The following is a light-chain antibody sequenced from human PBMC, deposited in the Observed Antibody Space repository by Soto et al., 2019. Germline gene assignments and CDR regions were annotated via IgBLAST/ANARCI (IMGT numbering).Light chain of an antibody. J-gene: IGKJ1*01. CDR1: QSVSSSY. V-gene: IGKV3-20*01. CDR3: QQYGSSPTT. Sequence: EIVLTQSPGTLSLSPGERATLSCRASQSVSSSYLAWYQQKPGQAPRLLIYGASSRATGLPDRFSGSGSGTDFTLTISRLEPEYFAVYYCQQYGSSPTTFGQGTKVEIK. CDR2: GAS.